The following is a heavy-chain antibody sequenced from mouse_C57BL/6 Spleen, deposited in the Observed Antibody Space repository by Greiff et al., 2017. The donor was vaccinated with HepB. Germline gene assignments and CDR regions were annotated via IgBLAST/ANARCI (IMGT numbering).Heavy chain of an antibody. V-gene: IGHV1-18*01. CDR2: INPNNGGT. Sequence: EVKLQESGPELVKPGASVKIPCKASGYTFTDYNMDWVKQSHGKSLEWIGDINPNNGGTNYNQKFKGKATLTVDKSSSTAYMELRSLTSEDTAVYYCARLSTDYFDYWGQGTTLTVSS. D-gene: IGHD1-1*01. CDR1: GYTFTDYN. CDR3: ARLSTDYFDY. J-gene: IGHJ2*01.